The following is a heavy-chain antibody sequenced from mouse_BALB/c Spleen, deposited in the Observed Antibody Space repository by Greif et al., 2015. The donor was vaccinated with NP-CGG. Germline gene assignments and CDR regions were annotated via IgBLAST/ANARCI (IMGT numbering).Heavy chain of an antibody. CDR1: GYTFTDYA. CDR2: ISTYYGDA. J-gene: IGHJ3*01. CDR3: ASSSYRYEWFAY. D-gene: IGHD2-14*01. V-gene: IGHV1S137*01. Sequence: QVQLQQSGAELVRPGVSVKISCKGSGYTFTDYAMHWVKQSHAKSLEWIGVISTYYGDASYNQKFKGKATMTVDKSSSTAYMELARLTSEDSAIYYCASSSYRYEWFAYWGQGTLVTVSA.